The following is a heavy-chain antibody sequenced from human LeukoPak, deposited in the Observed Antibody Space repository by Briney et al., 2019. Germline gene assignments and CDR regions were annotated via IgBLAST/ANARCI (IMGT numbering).Heavy chain of an antibody. J-gene: IGHJ4*02. V-gene: IGHV2-5*02. CDR3: AHRAGVDGDPDY. CDR2: IFWDDDK. CDR1: GFSLSTSGVG. Sequence: KESGPTLVKPTQTLTLTCTFSGFSLSTSGVGVGWIRQPPGKALEWLALIFWDDDKRYSPSLRSRLTITKDTSKNLVVLTMTNMDPVDTATYYCAHRAGVDGDPDYWGQGTLVTVSS. D-gene: IGHD4-17*01.